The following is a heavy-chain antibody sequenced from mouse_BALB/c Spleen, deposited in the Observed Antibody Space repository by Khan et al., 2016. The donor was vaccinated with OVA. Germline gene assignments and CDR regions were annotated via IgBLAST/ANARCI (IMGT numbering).Heavy chain of an antibody. J-gene: IGHJ3*01. Sequence: EVELVESGGGLVKPGGSLKVSCAASGFTFSNYGMSWVRQTPEKRMEWVASISSGGNTYYIDSVKGRLTTSSDNVRNILYLQMSSLRSEDTAKYYCVGDYWFVTGAKGLWSLSLQ. V-gene: IGHV5-6-5*01. CDR3: VGDYWFVT. CDR2: ISSGGNT. CDR1: GFTFSNYG.